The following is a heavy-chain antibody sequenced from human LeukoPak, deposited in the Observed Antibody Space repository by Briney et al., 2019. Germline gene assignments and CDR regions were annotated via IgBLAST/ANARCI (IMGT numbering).Heavy chain of an antibody. CDR2: INQDGSEK. D-gene: IGHD4-23*01. J-gene: IGHJ4*02. CDR1: GFIFSSYW. V-gene: IGHV3-7*05. CDR3: AGSTTVAYY. Sequence: GGSLRLSCAASGFIFSSYWMNWVRQAPGKGLEWVANINQDGSEKNYVDSVKGRFTISRDNSKNTLYLQMNSLRAEDTAVYYCAGSTTVAYYWGQGTLVTVSS.